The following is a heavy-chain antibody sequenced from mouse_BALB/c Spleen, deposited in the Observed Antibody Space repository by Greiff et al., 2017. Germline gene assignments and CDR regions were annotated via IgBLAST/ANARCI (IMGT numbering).Heavy chain of an antibody. CDR3: SREAYYEDYYAMDY. CDR2: IAPGSGST. Sequence: DLVKPGASVNMSCKASGYTFTSYWINWIKQRPGKGLEWIGRIAPGSGSTYYNALFKGKATRTVDTSSRRAYIQISSLSSEASAVYFCSREAYYEDYYAMDYWGQGTSVTVSS. D-gene: IGHD2-10*01. V-gene: IGHV1S41*01. CDR1: GYTFTSYW. J-gene: IGHJ4*01.